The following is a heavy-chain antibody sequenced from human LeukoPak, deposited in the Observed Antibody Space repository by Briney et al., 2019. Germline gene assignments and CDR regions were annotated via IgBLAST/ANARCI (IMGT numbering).Heavy chain of an antibody. V-gene: IGHV3-48*01. J-gene: IGHJ3*02. D-gene: IGHD6-13*01. Sequence: GGSLRLSCAASGFTFSSYSMNWVRQAPGKGLEWVSYISSSSSTIYYADSVKGRFTISRDSAKNSLYLQMNSLRAEDTAVYYCARDRLWDSSSWYLRIKNDAFDIWGQGTMVTVSS. CDR3: ARDRLWDSSSWYLRIKNDAFDI. CDR2: ISSSSSTI. CDR1: GFTFSSYS.